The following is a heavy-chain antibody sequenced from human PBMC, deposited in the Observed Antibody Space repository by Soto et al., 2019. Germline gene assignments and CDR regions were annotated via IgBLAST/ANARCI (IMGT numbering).Heavy chain of an antibody. CDR2: IYHSGST. CDR3: ARDREYMVVVVAATMVKKCYFYMDE. Sequence: SETLSLTCAVSSGSISSSNWWSWVRQPPGKGLEWIGEIYHSGSTNYNPSLKSRVTISVDKSKNQFSLKLSSVTAADTAVYYCARDREYMVVVVAATMVKKCYFYMDELVKATTLTVAS. D-gene: IGHD2-15*01. V-gene: IGHV4-4*02. CDR1: SGSISSSNW. J-gene: IGHJ6*03.